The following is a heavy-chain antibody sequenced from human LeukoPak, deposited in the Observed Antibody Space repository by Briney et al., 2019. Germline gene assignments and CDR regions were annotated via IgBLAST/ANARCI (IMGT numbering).Heavy chain of an antibody. J-gene: IGHJ5*02. CDR1: GYTFTSYY. D-gene: IGHD6-19*01. CDR2: INPSGGST. Sequence: ASVKVSCKASGYTFTSYYMHWVRQAPGQGLEWMGIINPSGGSTSYAQKFQGRVTMSRDTSTSTVYMELSSLRSEDTAVYYCARAQAWDSSDPNWFDPWGQGTLVTVSS. CDR3: ARAQAWDSSDPNWFDP. V-gene: IGHV1-46*01.